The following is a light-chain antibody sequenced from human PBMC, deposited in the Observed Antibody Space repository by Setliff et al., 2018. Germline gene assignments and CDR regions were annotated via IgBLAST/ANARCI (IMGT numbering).Light chain of an antibody. V-gene: IGLV1-40*01. Sequence: QSVLTQPPSVSGAPGQRVTISCAGRSSNIGTGYDVHWYQQFPGTAPKLLIYGNNIRPSGVPDRFSGSQSGTSASLAITGLHSEDEADYYCQSYDSSLSAYVFGTGTKV. CDR3: QSYDSSLSAYV. CDR2: GNN. CDR1: SSNIGTGYD. J-gene: IGLJ1*01.